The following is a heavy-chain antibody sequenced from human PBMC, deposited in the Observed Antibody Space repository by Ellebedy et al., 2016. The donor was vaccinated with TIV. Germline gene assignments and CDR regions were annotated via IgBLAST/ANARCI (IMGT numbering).Heavy chain of an antibody. J-gene: IGHJ4*02. Sequence: AASVKVSCRASGYTFTSYAMHWVRQAPGQRLEWMGRINAGNGNTKYSQKFQARVTITRDTSASTAYMELSSLRSEDTAVYYCARRQEDEGAYYFDYWGQGTLVTVSS. D-gene: IGHD3-16*01. CDR1: GYTFTSYA. CDR3: ARRQEDEGAYYFDY. V-gene: IGHV1-3*01. CDR2: INAGNGNT.